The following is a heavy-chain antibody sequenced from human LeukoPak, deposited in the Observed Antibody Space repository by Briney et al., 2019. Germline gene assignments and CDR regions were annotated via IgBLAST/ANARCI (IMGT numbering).Heavy chain of an antibody. CDR3: ARDTGYGSFFDY. V-gene: IGHV1-18*01. J-gene: IGHJ4*02. D-gene: IGHD5-18*01. CDR2: ISAYNGNT. Sequence: ASVKVSCKASGYTFTSYGISWVRQAPGQGPEWMGWISAYNGNTNYAQKLQGRVTMTTDTSTSTAYMELRSLRSDDTALYYCARDTGYGSFFDYWGQGTLVTVSS. CDR1: GYTFTSYG.